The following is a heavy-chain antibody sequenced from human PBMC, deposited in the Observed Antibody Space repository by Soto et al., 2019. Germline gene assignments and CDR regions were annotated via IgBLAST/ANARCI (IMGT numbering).Heavy chain of an antibody. J-gene: IGHJ4*02. CDR3: AREPMGDDFWSGYYQFDY. Sequence: SETLSLTCAVSGGSISSSNWWSWVRHPPGKGLEWIGEIYHSGSTNYNPSLKSRVTISVDKSKNQFSLKLSSVTAADTAVYYCAREPMGDDFWSGYYQFDYWGQGTLVTVSS. CDR1: GGSISSSNW. V-gene: IGHV4-4*02. CDR2: IYHSGST. D-gene: IGHD3-3*01.